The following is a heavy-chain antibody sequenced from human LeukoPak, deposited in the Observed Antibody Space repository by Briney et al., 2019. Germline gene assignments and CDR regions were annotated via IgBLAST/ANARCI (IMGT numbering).Heavy chain of an antibody. CDR1: GFTFSSFA. CDR2: ITNSGVTT. V-gene: IGHV3-23*01. J-gene: IGHJ6*02. CDR3: AKARLYCSSGTCSDHPATLTGMDV. Sequence: PGGSLRLSCTASGFTFSSFAMHWVRQAPGKGLEWVSLITNSGVTTHYADSVKGRFTISRDNSRGTLYLQLNSLRADDTALYYCAKARLYCSSGTCSDHPATLTGMDVWGQGTTVTVSS. D-gene: IGHD2-15*01.